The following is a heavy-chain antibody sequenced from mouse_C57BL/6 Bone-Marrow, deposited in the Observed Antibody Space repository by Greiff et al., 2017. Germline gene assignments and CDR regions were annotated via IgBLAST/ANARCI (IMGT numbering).Heavy chain of an antibody. D-gene: IGHD1-1*01. CDR1: GFSLTSYG. Sequence: VKLMESGPGLVAPSQSLSITCTVSGFSLTSYGVHWVRQPPGKGLEWLVVIWSDGSTTYNSALKSRLSISKDNSKSQVFLKMNSLQTDDTAMYYCARHYSSSYPWFADWGQGTLVTVSA. CDR2: IWSDGST. CDR3: ARHYSSSYPWFAD. V-gene: IGHV2-6-1*01. J-gene: IGHJ3*01.